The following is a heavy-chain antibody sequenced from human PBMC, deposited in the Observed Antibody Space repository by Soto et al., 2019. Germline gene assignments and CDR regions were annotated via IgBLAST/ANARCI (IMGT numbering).Heavy chain of an antibody. V-gene: IGHV3-7*03. J-gene: IGHJ6*02. CDR3: ARYNAMDV. CDR1: GFTIGSYW. Sequence: WGSLRLSCAASGFTIGSYWMSWVRQVPGKGLEWVANIKQDGSEKNYVNSVKGRFTISRDNAKNSLYLQMNSLRGEDTAIYCCARYNAMDVWGQGTTVTVSS. CDR2: IKQDGSEK.